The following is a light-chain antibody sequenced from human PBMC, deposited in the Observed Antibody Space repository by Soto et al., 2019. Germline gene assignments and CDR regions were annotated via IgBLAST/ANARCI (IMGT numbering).Light chain of an antibody. J-gene: IGKJ3*01. V-gene: IGKV3-20*01. CDR3: QPYGSSLFA. CDR1: QSVSSSY. Sequence: EIVLTQSPGTLSLSPGERATLSCRASQSVSSSYLAWYQQKPGQAPRLLIYGASSRATGIPDRFSGSGSGTDFTFTISRLAPEDFAVYYCQPYGSSLFAFGPGTKVDSK. CDR2: GAS.